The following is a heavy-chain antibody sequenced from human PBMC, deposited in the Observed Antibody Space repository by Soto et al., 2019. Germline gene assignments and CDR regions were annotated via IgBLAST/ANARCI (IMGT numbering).Heavy chain of an antibody. J-gene: IGHJ4*02. CDR2: IYWDDDK. V-gene: IGHV2-5*02. Sequence: QITLKESGPALVKPTQTLTLTCTFSGFSLSTNGVGVGWIRQPPGEALEWLALIYWDDDKRYSPSLSSRLTITKDTSKHQVVLTMTNMDPVDTATYYCAHRRYDGWYDFDYWGQGTLVTVSS. CDR1: GFSLSTNGVG. CDR3: AHRRYDGWYDFDY. D-gene: IGHD6-19*01.